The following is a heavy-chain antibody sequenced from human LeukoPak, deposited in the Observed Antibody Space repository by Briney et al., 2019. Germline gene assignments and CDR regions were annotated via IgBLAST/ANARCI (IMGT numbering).Heavy chain of an antibody. CDR2: VYSGGST. V-gene: IGHV3-53*01. CDR3: AKVAGIFGSSFDY. J-gene: IGHJ4*02. D-gene: IGHD3-3*01. CDR1: GFTVSSNY. Sequence: PGGSLRLSCAASGFTVSSNYMSRVRQAPGKGLEWVSVVYSGGSTYYADSVKGRFTISRDNSKNTLYLQMNSLRAEDTAVYYCAKVAGIFGSSFDYWGQGTLVTVSS.